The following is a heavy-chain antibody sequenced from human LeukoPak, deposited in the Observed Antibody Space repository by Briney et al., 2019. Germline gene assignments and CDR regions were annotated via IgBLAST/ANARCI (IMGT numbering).Heavy chain of an antibody. D-gene: IGHD6-19*01. Sequence: GRSLRLSCAASGFTFSSYAMHWVRQAPGKGLEWVAVISYDGSNKYYADSVKGRFTISRDNSKNTLYLQMNSLRAEDTAVYYCARSPIAVAGRPSWFDPWGQGTLVTVSS. CDR3: ARSPIAVAGRPSWFDP. V-gene: IGHV3-30*04. CDR1: GFTFSSYA. CDR2: ISYDGSNK. J-gene: IGHJ5*02.